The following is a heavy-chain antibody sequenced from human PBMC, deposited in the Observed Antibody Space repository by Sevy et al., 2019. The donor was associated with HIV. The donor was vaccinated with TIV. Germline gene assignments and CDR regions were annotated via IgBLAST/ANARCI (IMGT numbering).Heavy chain of an antibody. Sequence: SETLSLTCTVSGGSISSDYWSWFRQPPGKGLEWIGHIYYSGTTNYNPSLKSRVTISVDTSKNQFSLKVSSVTAADTAVYYCARARVVAVPADYGMDVWGQGTTVTDSS. CDR1: GGSISSDY. V-gene: IGHV4-59*01. CDR2: IYYSGTT. D-gene: IGHD2-15*01. J-gene: IGHJ6*02. CDR3: ARARVVAVPADYGMDV.